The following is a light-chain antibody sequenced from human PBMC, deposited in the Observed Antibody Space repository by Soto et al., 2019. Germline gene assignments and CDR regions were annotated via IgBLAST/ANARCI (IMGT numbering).Light chain of an antibody. CDR1: SGHRSNT. V-gene: IGLV4-60*02. CDR3: ETWDSNSRV. CDR2: LEGSGSY. J-gene: IGLJ1*01. Sequence: QPVLTQSSSASASLGSSVKLTCTLSSGHRSNTIAWHQQQPGKAPRYLMTLEGSGSYSKGSGVPDRFSGSSSGADRYLSISNLQFEDEADYYCETWDSNSRVFGTGTKVTVL.